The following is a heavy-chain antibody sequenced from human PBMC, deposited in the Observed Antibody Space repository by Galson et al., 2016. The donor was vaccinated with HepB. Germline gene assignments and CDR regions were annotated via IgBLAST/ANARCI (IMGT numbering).Heavy chain of an antibody. CDR3: ARELSGPDY. Sequence: SLRLSCAVSGFTFRNHQMHWVRQVPGKGLVWVSRIEGDGSRPIYADSVKGRFTTSRDNAENTLYLQMNNLRAEDTAVYYCARELSGPDYWGQGTLVTVSS. J-gene: IGHJ4*02. V-gene: IGHV3-74*01. D-gene: IGHD2-15*01. CDR2: IEGDGSRP. CDR1: GFTFRNHQ.